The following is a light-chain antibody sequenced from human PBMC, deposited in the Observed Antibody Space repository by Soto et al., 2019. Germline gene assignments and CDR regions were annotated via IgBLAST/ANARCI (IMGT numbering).Light chain of an antibody. CDR2: GAS. CDR3: QQYQDWPPLT. Sequence: EIVMTQSPVTLSVSPGERVTLSCRASQNVNINLAWYQQRPGQAPRVLIYGASNRASGIPDRFSGSGSGTAFTLTISSLEPDDFALSYCQQYQDWPPLTFGGGTRVEIK. J-gene: IGKJ4*01. CDR1: QNVNIN. V-gene: IGKV3D-15*01.